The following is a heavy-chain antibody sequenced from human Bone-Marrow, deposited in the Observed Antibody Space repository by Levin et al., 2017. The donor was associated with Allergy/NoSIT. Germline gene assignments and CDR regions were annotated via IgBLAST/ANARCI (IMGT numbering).Heavy chain of an antibody. CDR2: ISYDGNDK. Sequence: GGSLRLSCAASGFTLSSFGMHWVRQAPGKGLEWVAIISYDGNDKYYADSVKGRFTISRDNSQETLYLQMNSLRPEDTAVYYCARGSTFDYWGQGTLVTVSS. CDR1: GFTLSSFG. J-gene: IGHJ4*02. V-gene: IGHV3-30*03. CDR3: ARGSTFDY. D-gene: IGHD3-10*01.